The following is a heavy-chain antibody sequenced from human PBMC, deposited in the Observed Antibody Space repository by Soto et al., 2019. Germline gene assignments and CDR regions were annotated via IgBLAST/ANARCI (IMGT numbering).Heavy chain of an antibody. CDR1: GYTFTSYG. CDR2: ISAYNGNT. V-gene: IGHV1-18*01. Sequence: GASVKVSCKASGYTFTSYGISWVRQAPGQGLEWMGWISAYNGNTNYAQKLQGRVTMTTDTPTSTAYMELRSLRSDDTAVYYCARDPRYCSGGSCYPKYYYYGMDVWGQGTTVTVSS. D-gene: IGHD2-15*01. J-gene: IGHJ6*02. CDR3: ARDPRYCSGGSCYPKYYYYGMDV.